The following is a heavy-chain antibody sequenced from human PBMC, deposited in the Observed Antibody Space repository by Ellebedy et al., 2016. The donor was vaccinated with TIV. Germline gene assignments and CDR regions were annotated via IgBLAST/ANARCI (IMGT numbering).Heavy chain of an antibody. V-gene: IGHV5-10-1*01. Sequence: GESLKISCQGSGYNFASYWNSWVRKVPGRGLESVGRIDPSDSYTNYSPSFQGHVTISADKSISTAYLQWNSLKASDTAFYYCARFSGSYGGFDYWGQGTQVTVSS. D-gene: IGHD1-26*01. J-gene: IGHJ4*02. CDR3: ARFSGSYGGFDY. CDR2: IDPSDSYT. CDR1: GYNFASYW.